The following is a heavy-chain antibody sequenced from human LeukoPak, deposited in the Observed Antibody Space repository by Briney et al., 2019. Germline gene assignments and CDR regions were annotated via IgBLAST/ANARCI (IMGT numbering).Heavy chain of an antibody. Sequence: TSETLSLTCTASGGSISTYYWSWIRQPAGKGLEWIGRIYTSGSNNYNPSLKSRLTMSIEPSKNQFSLKLSSVTAADTAVYYCARDQIAAAVPLDYWGQGTLVTVSS. V-gene: IGHV4-4*07. D-gene: IGHD6-13*01. CDR3: ARDQIAAAVPLDY. CDR2: IYTSGSN. CDR1: GGSISTYY. J-gene: IGHJ4*02.